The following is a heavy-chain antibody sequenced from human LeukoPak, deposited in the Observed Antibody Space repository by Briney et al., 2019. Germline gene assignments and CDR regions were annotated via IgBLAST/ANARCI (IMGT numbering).Heavy chain of an antibody. CDR3: AREPMVRGVKGGFDY. D-gene: IGHD3-10*01. CDR1: GFTFSSYW. V-gene: IGHV3-7*01. CDR2: IKENGSEK. J-gene: IGHJ4*02. Sequence: GGSLRLSCAASGFTFSSYWMSWVRRAPGKGLEWVANIKENGSEKYYVDSVKGRFTISRDNAKNSLYLQMNSLRAEDTAVYYCAREPMVRGVKGGFDYWGQGTLVTVSS.